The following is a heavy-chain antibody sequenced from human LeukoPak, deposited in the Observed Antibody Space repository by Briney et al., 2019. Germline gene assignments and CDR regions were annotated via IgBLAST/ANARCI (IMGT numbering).Heavy chain of an antibody. J-gene: IGHJ4*02. Sequence: PGRSLRLSCAASGFTFSSYGMHWVRQAPGKGLEWVAVIWYDGTNKYYADSVKGRFTISRDKSKNTLDLRMNSLRVEDTAVYYCARDPGPTLVRGVISYFDYWGQGTLVTVSS. D-gene: IGHD3-10*01. CDR2: IWYDGTNK. CDR3: ARDPGPTLVRGVISYFDY. V-gene: IGHV3-33*01. CDR1: GFTFSSYG.